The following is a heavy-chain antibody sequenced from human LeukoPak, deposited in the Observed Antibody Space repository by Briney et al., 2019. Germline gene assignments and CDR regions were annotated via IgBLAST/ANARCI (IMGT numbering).Heavy chain of an antibody. J-gene: IGHJ4*02. CDR2: IKQDGSEK. CDR3: TREAAAGIDY. CDR1: GFTFSTYW. V-gene: IGHV3-7*01. Sequence: GGSLRLSCAASGFTFSTYWMSWVRQAPGKGLEWVANIKQDGSEKYYLDTVKGRFTISRDNARNSLYLQMNSLRAEDTAVYFCTREAAAGIDYWGQGTLVTVSS. D-gene: IGHD6-13*01.